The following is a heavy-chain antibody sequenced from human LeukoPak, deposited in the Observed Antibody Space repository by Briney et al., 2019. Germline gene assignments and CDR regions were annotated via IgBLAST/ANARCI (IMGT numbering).Heavy chain of an antibody. Sequence: SETLSLTCTVAGGSISSDYWSWLRQPPGKGLEWIGYIYSSGYTTYKPSLTGRVTISVDTSKNQFSLKLSSVTAADTAVYYCARHANVPLVRTGFDSWGQGTLVTVS. D-gene: IGHD1-1*01. CDR1: GGSISSDY. CDR3: ARHANVPLVRTGFDS. CDR2: IYSSGYT. V-gene: IGHV4-59*08. J-gene: IGHJ4*02.